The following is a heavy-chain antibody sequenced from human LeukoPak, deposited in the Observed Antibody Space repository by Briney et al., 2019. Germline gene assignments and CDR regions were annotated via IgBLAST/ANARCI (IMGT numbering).Heavy chain of an antibody. V-gene: IGHV1-69*05. CDR2: IIPIFGTA. D-gene: IGHD1-26*01. J-gene: IGHJ4*02. CDR3: ARVMGSGSYYLFNY. Sequence: SVKVSCKASGGTFSSYAISWVRQAPGQGLEWRGGIIPIFGTANYAQKFQGRVTITTDESTSTAYMELSSLRSEDTAVYYCARVMGSGSYYLFNYWGQGAWSPSPQ. CDR1: GGTFSSYA.